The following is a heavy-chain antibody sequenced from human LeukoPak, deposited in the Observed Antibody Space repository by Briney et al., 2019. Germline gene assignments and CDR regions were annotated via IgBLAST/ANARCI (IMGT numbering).Heavy chain of an antibody. V-gene: IGHV1-69*06. CDR2: IIPIFGTA. CDR3: ATSSSSGGSGSETVGNFDY. D-gene: IGHD3-10*01. J-gene: IGHJ4*02. Sequence: SVKVSCKASGGTFSSYAISWVRQAPGQGLEWMGGIIPIFGTANYAQKFQGRVTITADKSTSTAYMELSSLRSEDTAVYYCATSSSSGGSGSETVGNFDYWGQGTLVTVSS. CDR1: GGTFSSYA.